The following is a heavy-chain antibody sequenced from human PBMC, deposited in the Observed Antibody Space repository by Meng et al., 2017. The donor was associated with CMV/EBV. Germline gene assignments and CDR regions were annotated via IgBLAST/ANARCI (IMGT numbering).Heavy chain of an antibody. CDR2: IYTSGST. CDR1: GGSISSGSYY. Sequence: AQLQESGPGLVKPSQTLSLTFTCSGGSISSGSYYWSWIRQPAGKGLEWIGRIYTSGSTNYNPSLKSRVTISVDTSKNQFSLKLSSVTAADTAVYYCAREAFKVLFFPFDPWGQGTLVTVSS. CDR3: AREAFKVLFFPFDP. D-gene: IGHD1-1*01. V-gene: IGHV4-61*02. J-gene: IGHJ5*02.